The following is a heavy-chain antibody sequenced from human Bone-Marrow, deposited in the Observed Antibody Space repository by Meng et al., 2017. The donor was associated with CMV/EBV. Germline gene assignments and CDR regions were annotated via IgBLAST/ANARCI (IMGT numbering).Heavy chain of an antibody. CDR2: IYYSGST. CDR1: GFTFSNY. V-gene: IGHV4-59*01. J-gene: IGHJ5*02. Sequence: GSLRLSCAASGFTFSNYWSWIRQPPGKGLEWIGYIYYSGSTNYNPSLKSRVTISVDTSKNQFSLKLSSVTAADTAVYYCARVRHYYGSGTQNWFDPWGQGTLVTVSS. D-gene: IGHD3-10*01. CDR3: ARVRHYYGSGTQNWFDP.